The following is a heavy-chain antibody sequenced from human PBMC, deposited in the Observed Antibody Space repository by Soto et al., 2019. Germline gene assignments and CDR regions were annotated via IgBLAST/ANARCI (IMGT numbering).Heavy chain of an antibody. V-gene: IGHV1-18*01. CDR1: GYTFTSYG. Sequence: QVQLVQSGAEVKKPGASVKVSCKASGYTFTSYGISWVRQAPGQGLEWMGWISAYNGNTNYAQKLQGRVTMTTDTSTSTAYMELRSLRSDDTAVYSCARVWVVDTAMVRYCYYGMDVWGQGTTVTVSS. D-gene: IGHD5-18*01. CDR2: ISAYNGNT. J-gene: IGHJ6*02. CDR3: ARVWVVDTAMVRYCYYGMDV.